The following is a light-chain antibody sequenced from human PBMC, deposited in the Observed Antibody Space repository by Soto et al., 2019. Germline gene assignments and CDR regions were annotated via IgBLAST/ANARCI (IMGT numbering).Light chain of an antibody. V-gene: IGKV1-5*03. Sequence: IQMTQSPSTLSGSLGYRVTITFLASQTISSWLAWYQQRPGRAPKLLIYKASTLKSGVPSRFSGSGSGTEFTLTISSLQPDDFATYYCQHYNSYSEAFGQGTKVDVK. CDR2: KAS. CDR1: QTISSW. CDR3: QHYNSYSEA. J-gene: IGKJ1*01.